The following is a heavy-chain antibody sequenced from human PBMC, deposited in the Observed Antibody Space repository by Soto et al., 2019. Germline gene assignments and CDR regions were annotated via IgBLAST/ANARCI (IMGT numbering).Heavy chain of an antibody. Sequence: GGSLELSFKGSCRPFTDFCNGWVPQLAGKGLDRMAIIYPGASDTRYNASFQGHVTITVDKSTSTAYLQWNTLKASDTAMYYGARHISNCRYYYYAMDVWGQGTTVTVSS. V-gene: IGHV5-51*01. J-gene: IGHJ6*02. CDR3: ARHISNCRYYYYAMDV. D-gene: IGHD4-4*01. CDR1: CRPFTDFC. CDR2: IYPGASDT.